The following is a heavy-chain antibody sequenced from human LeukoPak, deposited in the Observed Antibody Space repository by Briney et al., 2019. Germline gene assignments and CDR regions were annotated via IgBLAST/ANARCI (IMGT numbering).Heavy chain of an antibody. CDR2: IYYSGST. Sequence: NPSETLSLTCTASGGSISSYYWSWIRQPPGKGLEWIGYIYYSGSTNYNPSLKSRVTISVDTSKNQFSLKLSSVTAADTAVYYCARAHSSGWYSYFDYWGQGTLVTVSP. CDR3: ARAHSSGWYSYFDY. V-gene: IGHV4-59*01. D-gene: IGHD6-19*01. CDR1: GGSISSYY. J-gene: IGHJ4*02.